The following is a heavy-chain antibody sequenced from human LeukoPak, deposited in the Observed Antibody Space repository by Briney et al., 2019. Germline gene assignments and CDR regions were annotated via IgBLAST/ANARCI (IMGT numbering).Heavy chain of an antibody. D-gene: IGHD5-24*01. CDR1: GGSISSGDYY. CDR3: ARSTGWLQPFDY. V-gene: IGHV4-30-4*01. J-gene: IGHJ4*02. Sequence: SHTLSLTCTVSGGSISSGDYYWSWVRQPPGKALEWIGCIYFSGTTYYKPALKSRVSMSVDTSKNQFSLKLSSVTAADTAMYYCARSTGWLQPFDYWGQGTLVTVSS. CDR2: IYFSGTT.